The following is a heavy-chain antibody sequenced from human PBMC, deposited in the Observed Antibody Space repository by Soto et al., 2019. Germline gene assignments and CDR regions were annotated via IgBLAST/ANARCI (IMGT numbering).Heavy chain of an antibody. CDR1: GGTFSSYT. D-gene: IGHD2-8*01. Sequence: QVQLVQSGAEVKKPGSSVKVSCKASGGTFSSYTISWERQAPGQGLEWMGRIIPILGIANYAQKFQGRVPITADKSTSTAYMELSSLRSEDTAVYYGCVSGGNVGGGLDVWGQGTTVTVSS. J-gene: IGHJ6*02. CDR3: CVSGGNVGGGLDV. V-gene: IGHV1-69*02. CDR2: IIPILGIA.